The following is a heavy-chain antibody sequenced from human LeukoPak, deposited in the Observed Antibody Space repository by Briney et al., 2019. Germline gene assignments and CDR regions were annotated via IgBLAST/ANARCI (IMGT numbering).Heavy chain of an antibody. CDR3: ASHISSGWYPEYYFDY. J-gene: IGHJ4*02. D-gene: IGHD6-19*01. CDR1: GYTFTGYH. V-gene: IGHV1-2*02. Sequence: ASVKVSCKTSGYTFTGYHVHWVRQAPGQGLEWMGWINPNSGGTNYAQKFQGRVTMTRDTSISTAYMELSRLRSDDTAVYYCASHISSGWYPEYYFDYWGQGTLVTVSS. CDR2: INPNSGGT.